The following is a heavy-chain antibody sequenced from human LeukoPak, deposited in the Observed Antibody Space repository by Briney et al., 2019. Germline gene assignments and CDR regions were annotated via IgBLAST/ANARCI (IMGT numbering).Heavy chain of an antibody. CDR3: AIEGGNTNGWYRRFDP. V-gene: IGHV3-30*02. CDR1: AFGLTIDG. CDR2: VRDDGSST. D-gene: IGHD6-19*01. J-gene: IGHJ5*02. Sequence: GGSLRLSCAPSAFGLTIDGMHWVREAPGTGLEWLAVVRDDGSSTNYTDSVKGRFTITRATSKHMMYLQMNSLPCEHPGDYYFAIEGGNTNGWYRRFDPWGQGTLVTVSS.